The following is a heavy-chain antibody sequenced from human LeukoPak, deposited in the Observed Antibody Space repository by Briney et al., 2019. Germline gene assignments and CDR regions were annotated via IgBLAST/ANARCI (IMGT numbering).Heavy chain of an antibody. CDR1: GGTFSSYA. V-gene: IGHV1-69*13. J-gene: IGHJ6*03. CDR2: IIPIFGTA. CDR3: ARGVTGDPRYYYYYMDV. D-gene: IGHD7-27*01. Sequence: ASVKVSCKASGGTFSSYAISWVRQAPGQGLEWMGGIIPIFGTANYAQKFQGRVTITADESTSTAYMELSSLRSEDTAVYYCARGVTGDPRYYYYYMDVWGKGTTVTVSS.